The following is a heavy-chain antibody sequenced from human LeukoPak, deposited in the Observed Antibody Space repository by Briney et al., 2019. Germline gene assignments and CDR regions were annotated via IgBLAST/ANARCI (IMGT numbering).Heavy chain of an antibody. D-gene: IGHD5-12*01. CDR2: MNPNSGNT. CDR3: ARKGDDIVATIWRGNWFDP. CDR1: GYTFTSYD. J-gene: IGHJ5*02. Sequence: ASVKVSCKASGYTFTSYDINWVRQATGQGLEWMGWMNPNSGNTGYAQKFQGRVTMTRNTSISTAYMELRSLRSDDTAVYYCARKGDDIVATIWRGNWFDPWGQGTLVTVSS. V-gene: IGHV1-8*01.